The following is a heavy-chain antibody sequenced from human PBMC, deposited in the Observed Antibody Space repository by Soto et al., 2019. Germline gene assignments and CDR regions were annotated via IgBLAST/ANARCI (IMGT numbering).Heavy chain of an antibody. CDR3: AREGEGHCISGSCLNWFDP. Sequence: EVQLVESGGGLVQPGGSLRLSCAASGFTFSTFNMNWVRQAPGKGLEWVSYISSSGSTIYYADSVKGRFTISRDNAKNSLYPQRNSLRDEDTAVYYCAREGEGHCISGSCLNWFDPWGQGTMVTVSS. CDR2: ISSSGSTI. V-gene: IGHV3-48*02. CDR1: GFTFSTFN. D-gene: IGHD2-15*01. J-gene: IGHJ5*02.